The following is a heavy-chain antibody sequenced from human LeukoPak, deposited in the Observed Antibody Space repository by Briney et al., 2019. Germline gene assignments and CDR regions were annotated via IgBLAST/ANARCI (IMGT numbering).Heavy chain of an antibody. CDR2: INPNSDGT. Sequence: ASVKVSFKASGYTFTDYYMHLVRQAPGQGLERMGWINPNSDGTNYARNYQGRVTMTSDTSITTAYMELSSLRSDDTAVYYCARLLGAPHWGQGALVTVSS. CDR1: GYTFTDYY. CDR3: ARLLGAPH. J-gene: IGHJ4*02. V-gene: IGHV1-2*07. D-gene: IGHD1-26*01.